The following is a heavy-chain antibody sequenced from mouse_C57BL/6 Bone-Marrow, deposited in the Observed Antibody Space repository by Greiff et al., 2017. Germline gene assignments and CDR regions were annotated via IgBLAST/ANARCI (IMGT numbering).Heavy chain of an antibody. V-gene: IGHV1-76*01. D-gene: IGHD1-1*01. Sequence: QVQLQQSGAELVRPGASVKLSCKASGYTFTDYYINWVKQRPGQGLEWIARIYPGSGNTYYNEKFKGKATLTAEKSSSTAYMQLSSLTSEDSAVYFCARNYYGSIYYFDYWGQGTTLTVSS. J-gene: IGHJ2*01. CDR3: ARNYYGSIYYFDY. CDR2: IYPGSGNT. CDR1: GYTFTDYY.